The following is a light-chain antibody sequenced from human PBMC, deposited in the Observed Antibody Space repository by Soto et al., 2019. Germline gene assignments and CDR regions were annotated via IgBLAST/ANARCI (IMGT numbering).Light chain of an antibody. Sequence: DIQMTQSPSTLSASVGDRVSITCRASQNVNRWLAWYQQKPGKVPNLLIYDVSTLESGVPSRFSGSGSETEFTLTISSLQPDDFATYYCQQYNDYSTFGQGTKVEVK. CDR1: QNVNRW. J-gene: IGKJ1*01. CDR2: DVS. CDR3: QQYNDYST. V-gene: IGKV1-5*01.